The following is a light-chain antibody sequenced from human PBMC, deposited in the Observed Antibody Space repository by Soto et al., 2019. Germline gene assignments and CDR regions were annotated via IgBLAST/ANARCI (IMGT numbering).Light chain of an antibody. CDR2: KAS. Sequence: DIQMTQSPSTLSASVGDTVTITCRASQSISAWLAWYQQKPGKAPKLLIYKASSLESGVPSRFSGSGSGTVFTLTISSLQPDDFASYYCQRYNNYVSWTCGQGIKVEIK. CDR1: QSISAW. V-gene: IGKV1-5*03. CDR3: QRYNNYVSWT. J-gene: IGKJ1*01.